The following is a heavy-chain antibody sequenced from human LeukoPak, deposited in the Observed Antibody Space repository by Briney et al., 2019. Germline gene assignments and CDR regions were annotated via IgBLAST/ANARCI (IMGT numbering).Heavy chain of an antibody. CDR3: ARDQGYGGYAASSYMDV. Sequence: PSETLSLTCTVSGGSISSSSYYWGWIRQPPGKGLEWIGYIYYSGSTNYNPSLKSRVTISVDTSKNQFSLKLSSVTAADTAVYYCARDQGYGGYAASSYMDVWGKGTTVTISS. CDR2: IYYSGST. D-gene: IGHD5-12*01. V-gene: IGHV4-61*01. J-gene: IGHJ6*03. CDR1: GGSISSSSYY.